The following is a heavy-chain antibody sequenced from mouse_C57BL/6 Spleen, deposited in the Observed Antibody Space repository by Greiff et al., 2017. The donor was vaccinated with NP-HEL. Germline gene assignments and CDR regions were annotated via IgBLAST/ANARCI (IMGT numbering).Heavy chain of an antibody. J-gene: IGHJ3*01. D-gene: IGHD3-2*02. V-gene: IGHV1-9*01. CDR1: GYTFTGYW. Sequence: QVQLQQSGAELMKPGASVKLSCKATGYTFTGYWIEWVKQRPGHGLEWIGEILPGRGSTNYNEKFKGKATFTADTSSNTAYMQLSSLTTEDSAIYYCARYQLRLLFAYWGQGTLVTVSA. CDR3: ARYQLRLLFAY. CDR2: ILPGRGST.